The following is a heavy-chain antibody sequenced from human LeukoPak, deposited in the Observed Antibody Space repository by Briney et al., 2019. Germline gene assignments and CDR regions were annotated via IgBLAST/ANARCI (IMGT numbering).Heavy chain of an antibody. CDR1: GGSISSGGYY. CDR3: ARDSRITNAFDI. V-gene: IGHV4-30-2*01. J-gene: IGHJ3*02. Sequence: SETLSLTCTVSGGSISSGGYYWSWIRQPPGKGLEWIGYIYHSGSTYYNPSLKSRVTISVDRSKNQFSLKLSSVTAADTAVYYCARDSRITNAFDIWGQGTMVTVSS. D-gene: IGHD3-10*01. CDR2: IYHSGST.